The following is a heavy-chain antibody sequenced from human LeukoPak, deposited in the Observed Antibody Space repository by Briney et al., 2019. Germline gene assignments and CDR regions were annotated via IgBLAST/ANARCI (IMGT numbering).Heavy chain of an antibody. CDR3: ARDDDLGNPDY. V-gene: IGHV4-34*01. Sequence: PSETLSLTCAVHGGSFSGYYWSWIRQPPGKGLEWIGEINHSGSTNYNPSLKSRVTISVDTSKNQFSLKLSSVTAADTAVYYCARDDDLGNPDYWGQGTLVTVSS. D-gene: IGHD7-27*01. CDR1: GGSFSGYY. J-gene: IGHJ4*02. CDR2: INHSGST.